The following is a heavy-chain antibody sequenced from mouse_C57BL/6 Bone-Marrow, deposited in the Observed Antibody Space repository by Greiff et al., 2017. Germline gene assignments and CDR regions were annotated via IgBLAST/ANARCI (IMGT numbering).Heavy chain of an antibody. CDR3: TRRGLRRLSYCYAMDY. CDR1: GFTFSDAW. J-gene: IGHJ4*01. Sequence: EVKVIESGGGLVQPGGSMKLSCAASGFTFSDAWMDWVRQSPGKGLEWVAEIRNKANNHASYYAESVKGRFTISRDDSKGSVYLQMDILRAGDTGMYYCTRRGLRRLSYCYAMDYWGQGTSVTVSS. D-gene: IGHD2-2*01. V-gene: IGHV6-6*01. CDR2: IRNKANNHAS.